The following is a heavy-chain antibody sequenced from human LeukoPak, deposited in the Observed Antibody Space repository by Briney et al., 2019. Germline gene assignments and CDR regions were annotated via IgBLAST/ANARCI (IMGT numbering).Heavy chain of an antibody. Sequence: SETLSLTCSASGASTSDKYWSWIRQSPGRTLEWVGHIYNGRNTKYNPSLTSRVTISVDTSKNQFSLSLTSVTAADTAMYYCAQTTGWPGFDFWGPGALVTVSS. CDR1: GASTSDKY. V-gene: IGHV4-59*08. D-gene: IGHD6-19*01. CDR2: IYNGRNT. CDR3: AQTTGWPGFDF. J-gene: IGHJ4*01.